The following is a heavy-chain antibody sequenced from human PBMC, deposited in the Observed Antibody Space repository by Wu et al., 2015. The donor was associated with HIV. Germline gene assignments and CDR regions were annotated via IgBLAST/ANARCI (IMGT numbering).Heavy chain of an antibody. CDR3: ARVWGTTENNWGPMDV. CDR2: INPSGGST. Sequence: QVQLEQSGAELAKPGASVRVSCQASGYTFTAHYIHWVRQAPGQGLEWMGIINPSGGSTSYAQKFQGRVTMTRDTSTSTVYMELSSLRSEDTAVYYCARVWGTTENNWGPMDVWGKGTTVTVSS. CDR1: GYTFTAHY. J-gene: IGHJ6*03. V-gene: IGHV1-46*01. D-gene: IGHD7-27*01.